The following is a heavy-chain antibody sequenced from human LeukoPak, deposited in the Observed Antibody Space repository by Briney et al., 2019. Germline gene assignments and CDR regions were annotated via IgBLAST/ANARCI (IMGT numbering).Heavy chain of an antibody. Sequence: GESLKISCKGSGYSFTSYWIGWVRQMPGKGLEWMEIIYPGDSDTRYSPSFQGQVTISADKSISTAYLQWSSLKASDTAMYYCARQRSSSWYDNDYWGQGTLVTVSS. CDR1: GYSFTSYW. D-gene: IGHD6-13*01. CDR2: IYPGDSDT. J-gene: IGHJ4*02. CDR3: ARQRSSSWYDNDY. V-gene: IGHV5-51*01.